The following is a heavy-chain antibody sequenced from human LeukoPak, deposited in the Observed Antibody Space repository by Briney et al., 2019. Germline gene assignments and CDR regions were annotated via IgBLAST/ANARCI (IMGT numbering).Heavy chain of an antibody. D-gene: IGHD5-18*01. Sequence: PSETLSLTCTVSGGSISSSSYYWGWIRQPPGKGLEWIGSIYYSGSTYYNPSLKSRVTISVDTSKNQFSLKLSSVTAADTAVYYCASRGMSYGRYFDYWGQGTLVTVSS. CDR3: ASRGMSYGRYFDY. J-gene: IGHJ4*02. V-gene: IGHV4-39*01. CDR2: IYYSGST. CDR1: GGSISSSSYY.